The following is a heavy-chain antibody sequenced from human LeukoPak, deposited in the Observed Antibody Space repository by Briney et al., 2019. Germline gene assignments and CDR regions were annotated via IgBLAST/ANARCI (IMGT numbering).Heavy chain of an antibody. D-gene: IGHD4-23*01. V-gene: IGHV3-74*03. CDR2: INSDGTST. CDR3: ARDNGGKRRAFDI. Sequence: PGGSLRLSCAGSGFTSSNYWIHWVRQAPGKGLVWVSRINSDGTSTMYADSVKGRFTISRDNAKNTLYLQMNSLRAEDTAVYYCARDNGGKRRAFDIWGQGTLVTVSS. CDR1: GFTSSNYW. J-gene: IGHJ3*02.